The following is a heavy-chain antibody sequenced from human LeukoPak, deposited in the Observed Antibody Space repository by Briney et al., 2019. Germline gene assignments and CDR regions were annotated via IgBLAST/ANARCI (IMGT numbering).Heavy chain of an antibody. CDR3: ARGGYSGYEDYFDY. J-gene: IGHJ4*02. Sequence: SETLSLTCTVSGGSISSYYWSWIRQPPGKGLEWIGYIYYSGSTNYNPSLKSRVTISVDTSKNQFSLKLSSVTAADTAVYYCARGGYSGYEDYFDYWGQGTLVTVSS. CDR2: IYYSGST. V-gene: IGHV4-59*01. CDR1: GGSISSYY. D-gene: IGHD5-12*01.